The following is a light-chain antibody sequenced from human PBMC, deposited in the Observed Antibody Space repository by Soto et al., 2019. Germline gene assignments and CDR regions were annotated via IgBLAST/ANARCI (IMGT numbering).Light chain of an antibody. CDR2: TNI. CDR1: SSNMGSNY. Sequence: QPVLTQPPSASGTPGQRVTISCSGSSSNMGSNYVYWYQQLPGTAPKLLIYTNIQRPSGVPDRFSGSKSGTSASLAISGLRSEDEADYYCAAWDDSLSGWVFGGGTKLTVL. J-gene: IGLJ3*02. V-gene: IGLV1-47*02. CDR3: AAWDDSLSGWV.